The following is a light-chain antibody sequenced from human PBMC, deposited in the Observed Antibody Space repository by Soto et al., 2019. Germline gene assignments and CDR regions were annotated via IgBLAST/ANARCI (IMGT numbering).Light chain of an antibody. Sequence: QSALTQPASVSGSPGQSITISCTGTSRDIGSSNYVSWYQQHPGKAPKVMIYEVSNRPSGVSNRFSGSKSGNTASLTISGLQAEDEADYYCSSYTANSVTLYVFGAGTKVTVI. CDR1: SRDIGSSNY. CDR3: SSYTANSVTLYV. V-gene: IGLV2-14*01. CDR2: EVS. J-gene: IGLJ1*01.